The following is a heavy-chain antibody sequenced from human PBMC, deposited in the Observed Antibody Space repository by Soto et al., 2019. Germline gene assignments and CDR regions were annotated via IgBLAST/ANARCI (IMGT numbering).Heavy chain of an antibody. V-gene: IGHV4-61*01. J-gene: IGHJ6*02. CDR2: IYYSGST. CDR1: GGSVSSGSYY. Sequence: SETLSLTCTVSGGSVSSGSYYWSWIRQPPGKGLEWIGYIYYSGSTNYNPSLKSRVTISVDTSKNQFSLKLSSVTAADTAVYYCARSKYYYDSSGYYYTHYYYGMDVWGQGTTVTVSS. CDR3: ARSKYYYDSSGYYYTHYYYGMDV. D-gene: IGHD3-22*01.